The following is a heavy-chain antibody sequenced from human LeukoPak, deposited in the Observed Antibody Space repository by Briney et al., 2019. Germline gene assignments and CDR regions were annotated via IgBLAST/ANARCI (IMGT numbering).Heavy chain of an antibody. D-gene: IGHD2-2*01. CDR2: ISAYNGNT. J-gene: IGHJ3*02. CDR1: GYTFTSYG. CDR3: ARERRYCSSSSCYWDAFDI. Sequence: ASVKVSCKASGYTFTSYGISWVRQAPGQGLEWMGWISAYNGNTNYAQKLQGRVTMTTDTSTSTAYMELRSLRSDDTAVYYCARERRYCSSSSCYWDAFDIWGQGTMVTVSS. V-gene: IGHV1-18*01.